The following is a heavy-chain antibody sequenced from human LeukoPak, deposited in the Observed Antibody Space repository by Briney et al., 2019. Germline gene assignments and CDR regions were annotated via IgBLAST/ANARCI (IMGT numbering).Heavy chain of an antibody. CDR1: GFTFRSYW. V-gene: IGHV3-7*01. J-gene: IGHJ5*01. CDR3: ARDFQNIATDS. Sequence: PGGSLRLSCAASGFTFRSYWMTWVRQAPGKGLEWVAMIKQEGSEKMYVDSVKGRFTISSDDAKNSLYLQMNSLRVEDTAVYYCARDFQNIATDSWGQGTLVTVSS. D-gene: IGHD2/OR15-2a*01. CDR2: IKQEGSEK.